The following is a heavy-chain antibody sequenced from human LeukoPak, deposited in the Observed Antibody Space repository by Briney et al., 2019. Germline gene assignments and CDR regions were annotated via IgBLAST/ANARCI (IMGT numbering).Heavy chain of an antibody. CDR3: AAIAVAGLHDAFDI. V-gene: IGHV4-38-2*02. CDR2: IYHSGST. Sequence: SETLSLTCTVSGYSISSGYYRGWIRQPPGKGLEWIGSIYHSGSTYYNPSLKSRVTISVDTSKNQFSLKLSSVTAADTAVYYCAAIAVAGLHDAFDIWGQGTMVTVSS. D-gene: IGHD6-19*01. J-gene: IGHJ3*02. CDR1: GYSISSGYY.